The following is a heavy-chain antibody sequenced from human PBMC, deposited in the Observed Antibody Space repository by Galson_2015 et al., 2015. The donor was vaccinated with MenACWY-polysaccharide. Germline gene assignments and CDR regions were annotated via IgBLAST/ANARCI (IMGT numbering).Heavy chain of an antibody. Sequence: SVKVSCKASGYTLTGYYMHWVRQAPGQGPEWMGRINPNSGGTNYAQKFQGRVTMTRDTSISTAYMELSRLRSDDTAVYYCAAVRASLTMYYFDYWGQGTLVTVSS. CDR1: GYTLTGYY. D-gene: IGHD2-2*01. CDR3: AAVRASLTMYYFDY. V-gene: IGHV1-2*06. CDR2: INPNSGGT. J-gene: IGHJ4*02.